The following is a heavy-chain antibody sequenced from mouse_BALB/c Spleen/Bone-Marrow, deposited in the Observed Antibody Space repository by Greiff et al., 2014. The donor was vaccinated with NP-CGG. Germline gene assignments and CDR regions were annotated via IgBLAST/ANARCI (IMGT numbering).Heavy chain of an antibody. CDR3: ARPPYYYGSSYYWYFDV. V-gene: IGHV1-84*02. CDR1: GYTFTDYY. CDR2: IYPGGGNT. J-gene: IGHJ1*01. D-gene: IGHD1-1*01. Sequence: QVQLQQSGPELVKPGASVKISCKASGYTFTDYYINWVKQKPGQGLEWIGWIYPGGGNTKYNEKFEGKATLTVDTSSSTAYMQLSSLTSEDTAVYFCARPPYYYGSSYYWYFDVWGAGTTVTVSS.